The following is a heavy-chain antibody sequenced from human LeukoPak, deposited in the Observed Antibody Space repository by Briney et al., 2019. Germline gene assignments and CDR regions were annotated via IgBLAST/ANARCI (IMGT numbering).Heavy chain of an antibody. CDR2: ISSVSTYK. D-gene: IGHD6-19*01. V-gene: IGHV3-21*01. CDR1: GFTFSSYS. J-gene: IGHJ3*02. Sequence: TGGSLRLSCAASGFTFSSYSMNWVRQAPGKGLEWVSSISSVSTYKYYADSVKGRSTISRDNSKNYLYLQRDSLRAEDTAMYFCARPLGATSGWYIDAFENWGQGTMVTVSS. CDR3: ARPLGATSGWYIDAFEN.